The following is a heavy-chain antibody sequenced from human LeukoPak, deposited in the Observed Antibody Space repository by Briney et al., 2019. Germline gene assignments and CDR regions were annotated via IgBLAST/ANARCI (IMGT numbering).Heavy chain of an antibody. J-gene: IGHJ4*02. CDR2: ISWNSGSI. CDR3: ARDFHSGSYFGYFDY. V-gene: IGHV3-9*01. Sequence: GGSLRLSCAASGFTFDDYAMHWVRQAPGKGLEWVSGISWNSGSIGYADSVKGRFTISRDNAKNSLYLQMNSLRAEDTAVYYCARDFHSGSYFGYFDYWGQGTLVTVSS. CDR1: GFTFDDYA. D-gene: IGHD1-26*01.